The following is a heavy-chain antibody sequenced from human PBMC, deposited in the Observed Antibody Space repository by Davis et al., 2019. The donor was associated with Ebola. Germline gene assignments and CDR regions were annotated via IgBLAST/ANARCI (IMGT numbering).Heavy chain of an antibody. D-gene: IGHD5-12*01. V-gene: IGHV3-48*04. J-gene: IGHJ6*03. CDR3: ARRGWLHYYYYYMDV. CDR2: ISSSSSTI. CDR1: GFTFSSYS. Sequence: GESLKISCAASGFTFSSYSMNWVRQAPGKGLEWVSYISSSSSTIYYADSVKGRFTISRDNAKNSLYLQMNSLRAEDTAVYYCARRGWLHYYYYYMDVWGKGTTVTVSS.